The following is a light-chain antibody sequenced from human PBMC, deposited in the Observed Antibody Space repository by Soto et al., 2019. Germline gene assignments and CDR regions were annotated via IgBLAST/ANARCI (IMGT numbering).Light chain of an antibody. V-gene: IGKV1-5*03. CDR2: KAS. CDR3: QQYNPYSPWT. J-gene: IGKJ1*01. CDR1: QSITGW. Sequence: DIQMTQSPPTLSASVGDRVTISCRVSQSITGWLAWFQQKPGKAPKLLISKASKLESGVPSRFSGSGSGTDFTLTISGLQPDDFATYYCQQYNPYSPWTFGQGTKVDIK.